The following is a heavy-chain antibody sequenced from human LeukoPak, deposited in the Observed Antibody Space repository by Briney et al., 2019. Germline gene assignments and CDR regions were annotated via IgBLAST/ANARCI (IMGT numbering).Heavy chain of an antibody. CDR1: GGSIRSYH. CDR3: ARGISPYYDDSSGYPFRH. J-gene: IGHJ1*01. CDR2: IDYSGSA. D-gene: IGHD3-22*01. Sequence: SETLSLTCTVSGGSIRSYHRSWIRQPPGKGLEWIGYIDYSGSANYNPSLKSRVAISVDTSKNQFSLKLSSVTAADTAIYYCARGISPYYDDSSGYPFRHWGQGTLLTVSS. V-gene: IGHV4-59*01.